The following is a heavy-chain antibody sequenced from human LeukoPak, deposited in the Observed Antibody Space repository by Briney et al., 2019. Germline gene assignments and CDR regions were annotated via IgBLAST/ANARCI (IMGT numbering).Heavy chain of an antibody. J-gene: IGHJ6*03. CDR3: ARSSYGDYPADYYYYYMDL. V-gene: IGHV1-8*02. D-gene: IGHD4-17*01. Sequence: ASVKVSCKASGGTFSSYAISWVRQAPGQGLEWMGWMNPSSGNTGYAQKFQGRVTMTRNTSISTAYMELSSLRSEDTAVYYCARSSYGDYPADYYYYYMDLWGKGTTVTVSS. CDR1: GGTFSSYA. CDR2: MNPSSGNT.